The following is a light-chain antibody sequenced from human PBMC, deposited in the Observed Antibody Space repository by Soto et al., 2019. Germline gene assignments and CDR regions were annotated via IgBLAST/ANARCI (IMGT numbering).Light chain of an antibody. V-gene: IGLV2-23*02. CDR1: SSDVGSYNL. Sequence: QPVLTHPASGTGAPGRSIAIFCTGTSSDVGSYNLVSWYQQHPGKAPKLMIYEVSKRPSGVSNRFSGSKSGNTASLTISGLQAEDEADYYCCSYAGSSTFGPYVFGTGTKVTVL. CDR3: CSYAGSSTFGPYV. CDR2: EVS. J-gene: IGLJ1*01.